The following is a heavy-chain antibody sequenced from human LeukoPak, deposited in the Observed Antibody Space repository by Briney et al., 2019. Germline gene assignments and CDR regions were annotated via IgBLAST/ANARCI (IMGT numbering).Heavy chain of an antibody. CDR1: GGSFSGYY. CDR3: AREPYYGSGSRWFDP. D-gene: IGHD3-10*01. CDR2: INHSGST. J-gene: IGHJ5*02. V-gene: IGHV4-34*01. Sequence: SETLSLTCAVYGGSFSGYYWSWIRHPPGKGLEWIGDINHSGSTNYNPSLKSRVTISVDTSKNQFSLKLSSVTAADTAVYYCAREPYYGSGSRWFDPWGQGTLVTVSS.